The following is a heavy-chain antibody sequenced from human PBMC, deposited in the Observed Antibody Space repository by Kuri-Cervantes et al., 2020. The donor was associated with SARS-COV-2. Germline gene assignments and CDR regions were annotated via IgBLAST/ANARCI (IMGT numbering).Heavy chain of an antibody. CDR3: TRYDFWSGYYFDY. CDR2: SKDKANSYTT. J-gene: IGHJ4*02. Sequence: GESLKISCTSSGFTFSDHYMDWVRQAPGKGLEWVGRSKDKANSYTTQYAASVKGRFTISRDDSKSIAYLQMNSLKTEDTAVYYCTRYDFWSGYYFDYWGQGTLVTVSS. V-gene: IGHV3-72*01. CDR1: GFTFSDHY. D-gene: IGHD3-3*01.